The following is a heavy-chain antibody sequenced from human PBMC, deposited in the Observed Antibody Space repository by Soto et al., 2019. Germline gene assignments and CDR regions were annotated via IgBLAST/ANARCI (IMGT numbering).Heavy chain of an antibody. J-gene: IGHJ4*02. CDR2: INSNNGNT. CDR1: GYTFTNYA. V-gene: IGHV1-3*04. CDR3: ARDRVSRRFDY. Sequence: ASVKVSCKASGYTFTNYAVHWVRQAPGQRLECMGWINSNNGNTEYSQKFQDRVTITRDTSASTVYMEPHSLRSEDTAVYYCARDRVSRRFDYWGQGTLVTVSS. D-gene: IGHD3-16*02.